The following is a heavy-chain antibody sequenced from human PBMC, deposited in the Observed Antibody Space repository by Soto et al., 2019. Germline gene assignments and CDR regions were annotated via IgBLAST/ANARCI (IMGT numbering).Heavy chain of an antibody. J-gene: IGHJ4*02. CDR2: IKKDGSEK. Sequence: GGSLRLSCEASGFTFSSYWMNWVRQAPGKGLEWVAIIKKDGSEKNYVDSVKGRFTISRDNAKNSLYLQMNDLRAEDTAVYYCAGGSGWLIDYWGRGTLVTVSS. CDR1: GFTFSSYW. V-gene: IGHV3-7*03. CDR3: AGGSGWLIDY. D-gene: IGHD6-19*01.